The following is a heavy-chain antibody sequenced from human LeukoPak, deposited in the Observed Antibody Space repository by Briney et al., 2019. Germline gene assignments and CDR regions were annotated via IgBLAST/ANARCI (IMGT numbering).Heavy chain of an antibody. Sequence: ASVKVSCKASGYTSTNYYMHWVRQAPGQGLEWMGIINPSGGSTSYAQKFQDRVTMTRDTSTSTVYMELRSLRSDDTAVYYCARPQDQHVATDAFDNWGQGTMVTVSS. J-gene: IGHJ3*02. D-gene: IGHD2-15*01. CDR1: GYTSTNYY. V-gene: IGHV1-46*01. CDR2: INPSGGST. CDR3: ARPQDQHVATDAFDN.